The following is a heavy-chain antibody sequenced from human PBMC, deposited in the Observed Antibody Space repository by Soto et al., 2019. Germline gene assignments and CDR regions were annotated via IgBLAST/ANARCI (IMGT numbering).Heavy chain of an antibody. V-gene: IGHV3-23*01. CDR2: ISGSGGST. CDR3: AKNYYDSSGYYYVLDY. CDR1: GFTFSSYA. Sequence: GGSLRLSCAASGFTFSSYAMSWVRQAPGKGLEWVSAISGSGGSTYYADSVKGRFTISRDNSKNTLYLQMNSLRAEDTAVYYCAKNYYDSSGYYYVLDYWGQGTLVTVSS. J-gene: IGHJ4*02. D-gene: IGHD3-22*01.